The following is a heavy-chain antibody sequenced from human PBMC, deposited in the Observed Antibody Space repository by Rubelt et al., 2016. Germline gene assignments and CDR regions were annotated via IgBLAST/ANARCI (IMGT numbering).Heavy chain of an antibody. CDR2: IFHIGCT. Sequence: QVQLQESGPGLVKPSETLSLTCTVSGYSISSGYYWGWIRQPPGKGLEWIGSIFHIGCTYYNPSLNSRVTISVDTSKNQCSLKLSSVTAAYTDVYYCALTKQLWYMDVWGKGNTGTVSS. D-gene: IGHD6-13*01. V-gene: IGHV4-38-2*02. CDR3: ALTKQLWYMDV. CDR1: GYSISSGYY. J-gene: IGHJ6*03.